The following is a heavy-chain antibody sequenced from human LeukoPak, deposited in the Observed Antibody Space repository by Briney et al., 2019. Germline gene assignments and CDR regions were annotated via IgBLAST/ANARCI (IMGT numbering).Heavy chain of an antibody. CDR1: GGSISSYY. D-gene: IGHD2-2*01. J-gene: IGHJ6*03. CDR2: IHYSGST. V-gene: IGHV4-59*01. CDR3: ARTTEGYCSSASCFGFSYSYYMDV. Sequence: SETLSLTCTVSGGSISSYYWSWIRQPPGKGLEWIGYIHYSGSTNYNPSLKSRVTISVDTSKNQFSLKLSSVIAADTAVYYCARTTEGYCSSASCFGFSYSYYMDVWGKGTTVT.